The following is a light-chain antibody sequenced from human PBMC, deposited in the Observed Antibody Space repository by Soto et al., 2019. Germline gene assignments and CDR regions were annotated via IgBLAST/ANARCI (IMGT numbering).Light chain of an antibody. J-gene: IGLJ2*01. CDR2: DVS. CDR3: SSYAGRNNFV. CDR1: SSDVGAYNY. V-gene: IGLV2-8*01. Sequence: QSALTQPPSASGSPGQSVTISCTGTSSDVGAYNYVSWYQQHPGKAPKLMIYDVSKRPSGVPDRFSGSKSGNTASLTVSGLQAEYEADYYCSSYAGRNNFVFGGGTKLTVL.